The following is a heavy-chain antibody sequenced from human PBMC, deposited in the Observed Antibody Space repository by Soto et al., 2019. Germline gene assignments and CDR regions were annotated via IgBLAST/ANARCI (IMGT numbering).Heavy chain of an antibody. V-gene: IGHV3-7*01. D-gene: IGHD3-10*01. CDR1: GFTFSNHW. Sequence: GGSLRLSCAASGFTFSNHWLRWVRRAPGKGLEWVATINQDGSETHYVDSVKGRFTISRDNAKNSLYLQMNSLRVEDTAVYYCARVSGSRAFDCWGQGALVTVSS. J-gene: IGHJ4*02. CDR2: INQDGSET. CDR3: ARVSGSRAFDC.